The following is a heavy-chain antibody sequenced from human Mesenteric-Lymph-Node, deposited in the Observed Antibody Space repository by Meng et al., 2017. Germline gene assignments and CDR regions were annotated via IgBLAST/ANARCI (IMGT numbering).Heavy chain of an antibody. CDR3: ARGGDGYNYSDFDY. D-gene: IGHD5-24*01. CDR1: GFTFSSYA. V-gene: IGHV3-30*04. Sequence: GESLKISCAASGFTFSSYAMHWVRQAPGKGLEWVAVISYDGSNKYYADSVKGRFTISRDNSKNTLYLQMNSLRAEDTAVYYCARGGDGYNYSDFDYWGQGTLVTVSS. J-gene: IGHJ4*02. CDR2: ISYDGSNK.